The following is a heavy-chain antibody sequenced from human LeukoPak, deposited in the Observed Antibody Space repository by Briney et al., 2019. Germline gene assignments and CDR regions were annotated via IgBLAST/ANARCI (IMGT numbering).Heavy chain of an antibody. CDR2: INPNSGGT. CDR1: GYTFTGYY. D-gene: IGHD3-22*01. J-gene: IGHJ4*02. CDR3: ARDHSDYYDSSPYDY. V-gene: IGHV1-2*02. Sequence: ASVKVSCKASGYTFTGYYMHWVRQAPGQGLEWMGWINPNSGGTNYARKFQGRVTMTRDTSISTAYMELSRLRSDDTAVYYCARDHSDYYDSSPYDYWGQGTLVTVSS.